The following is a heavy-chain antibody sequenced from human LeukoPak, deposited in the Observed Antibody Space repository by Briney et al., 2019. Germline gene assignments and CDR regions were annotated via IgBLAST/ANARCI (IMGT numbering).Heavy chain of an antibody. J-gene: IGHJ4*02. CDR3: ARDRLHYGEYEKTFDY. V-gene: IGHV3-11*04. D-gene: IGHD4-17*01. Sequence: GGSLRLSCAASGFTFSDYYMNWIRQAPGKGLEWVSYISSSSSTIYYADSVRGRFTISRDNAKNSLYLQMNSLRAEDTAVYYCARDRLHYGEYEKTFDYWGQGTLVSVSS. CDR2: ISSSSSTI. CDR1: GFTFSDYY.